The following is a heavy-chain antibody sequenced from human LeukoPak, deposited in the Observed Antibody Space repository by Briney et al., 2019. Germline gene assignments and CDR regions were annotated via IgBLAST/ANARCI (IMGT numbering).Heavy chain of an antibody. J-gene: IGHJ6*02. CDR3: AREWDYSYQPSYGMDV. V-gene: IGHV4-61*01. CDR1: GGSVSSSNYY. CDR2: IHYSGST. Sequence: PSETLSLTCTGSGGSVSSSNYYWTWIRQPPGKGLEWIGYIHYSGSTKYNPSLKSRVTISVDTSKNQFSLKVSSVIAADTAVYYCAREWDYSYQPSYGMDVWGQGTTVTVSS. D-gene: IGHD4-11*01.